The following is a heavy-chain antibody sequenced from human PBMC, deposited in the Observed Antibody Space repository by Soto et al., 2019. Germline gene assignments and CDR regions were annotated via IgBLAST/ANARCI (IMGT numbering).Heavy chain of an antibody. CDR1: GFTFSGSA. CDR2: IRSKSNSYAT. D-gene: IGHD4-17*01. J-gene: IGHJ4*01. Sequence: EVQLVESGGGLVQPGGSLKLSCAVSGFTFSGSAMHWVRQASGKGLEWVGRIRSKSNSYATAYAASVKGRFTISRDDSKNTAYLQMNSLKAEDTAVYYGTRCYGDYVRDYWGHGTLVNVSS. CDR3: TRCYGDYVRDY. V-gene: IGHV3-73*01.